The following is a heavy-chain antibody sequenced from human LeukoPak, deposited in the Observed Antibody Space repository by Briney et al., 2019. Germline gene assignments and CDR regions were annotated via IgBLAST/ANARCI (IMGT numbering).Heavy chain of an antibody. V-gene: IGHV1-3*01. CDR3: ARGITMIVVDPFDY. D-gene: IGHD3-22*01. Sequence: ASVKVSCKASGYTFTSYAMRWVRQAPGQRLEWMGWINAGNGNTKYSQKFQGRVTITRDTSASTAYMELSSLRSEDTAVYYCARGITMIVVDPFDYWGQGTLVTVSS. J-gene: IGHJ4*02. CDR2: INAGNGNT. CDR1: GYTFTSYA.